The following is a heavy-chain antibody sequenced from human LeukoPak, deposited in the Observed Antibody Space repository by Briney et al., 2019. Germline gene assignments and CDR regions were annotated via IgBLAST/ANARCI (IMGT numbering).Heavy chain of an antibody. D-gene: IGHD5-12*01. CDR3: AREIITVGGYYYDY. CDR2: ISYDGSNK. J-gene: IGHJ4*02. V-gene: IGHV3-30*04. Sequence: GGFLRLSCAASGFTFSSYAMHWVRQAPGKGLEWVAVISYDGSNKYYADSVKGRFTISRDNSKNTLYLQMNSLRAEDTAVYYCAREIITVGGYYYDYWGQGTLVTVSS. CDR1: GFTFSSYA.